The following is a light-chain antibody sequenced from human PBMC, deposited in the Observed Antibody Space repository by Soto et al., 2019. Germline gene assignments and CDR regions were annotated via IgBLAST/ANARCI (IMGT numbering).Light chain of an antibody. V-gene: IGKV3-15*01. CDR1: QSVSSN. J-gene: IGKJ1*01. CDR2: GAS. Sequence: VMTQSPSTLSVSPGERATLSCRASQSVSSNLAWYQQKPGQAPRLLIYGASTRATDIPARFSGSGSGTEFTLTISRLEPEDFAVYYCQQYGSSPGTFGQGTKVDI. CDR3: QQYGSSPGT.